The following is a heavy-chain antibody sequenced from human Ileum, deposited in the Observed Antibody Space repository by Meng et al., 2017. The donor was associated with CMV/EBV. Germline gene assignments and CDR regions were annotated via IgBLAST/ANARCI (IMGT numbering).Heavy chain of an antibody. Sequence: VSGASVGDGTTYWSWIRKPPGKRLEWIATVYFTGRTTSSPSLKSRLIVSVDTSENQFSLKLTSVTAADTAVYYCARAVRGDSTFDFWGQGALVTVSS. D-gene: IGHD2-21*01. V-gene: IGHV4-61*01. J-gene: IGHJ4*02. CDR1: GASVGDGTTY. CDR3: ARAVRGDSTFDF. CDR2: VYFTGRT.